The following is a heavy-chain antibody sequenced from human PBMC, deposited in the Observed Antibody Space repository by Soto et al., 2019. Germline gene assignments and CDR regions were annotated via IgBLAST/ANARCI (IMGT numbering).Heavy chain of an antibody. J-gene: IGHJ4*02. CDR1: GYTFTGYY. CDR2: INPNSGGT. D-gene: IGHD6-19*01. CDR3: ARSPPYSSGWPVDY. Sequence: ASVKGSCKASGYTFTGYYMHWGRQAPGQGLEWMGWINPNSGGTNYAQKFQGWVTMTRDTAISTAYMELSRLRSDDTAVYYCARSPPYSSGWPVDYWGQGTLVTVSS. V-gene: IGHV1-2*04.